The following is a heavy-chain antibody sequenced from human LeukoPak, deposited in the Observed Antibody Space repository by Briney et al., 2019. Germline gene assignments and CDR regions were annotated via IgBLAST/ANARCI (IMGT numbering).Heavy chain of an antibody. CDR1: GGSISSSSYY. CDR3: ARGAINYDFWSGYVFDY. J-gene: IGHJ4*02. D-gene: IGHD3-3*01. Sequence: SETLSLTCTVSGGSISSSSYYWGWIRQPPGKGLEWIGSIYYSGSAYYNPSLKSRVTISVDTSKNQFSLKLSSVTAADTAVYYCARGAINYDFWSGYVFDYWGQGTLVTVSS. CDR2: IYYSGSA. V-gene: IGHV4-39*01.